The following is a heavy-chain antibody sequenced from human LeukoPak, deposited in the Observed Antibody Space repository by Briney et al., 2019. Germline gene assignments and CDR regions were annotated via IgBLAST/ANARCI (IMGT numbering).Heavy chain of an antibody. CDR2: IYTSGST. V-gene: IGHV4-61*02. Sequence: SETLSLTCVVSGGSISRGSYYWNWIRQPAGKGLEWIGRIYTSGSTNYNPSLKSRVTISVDTSKNQFSLKLSSVTAADTAVYYCARFPSIAARPGFDYWGQGTLVTVSS. CDR1: GGSISRGSYY. D-gene: IGHD6-6*01. J-gene: IGHJ4*02. CDR3: ARFPSIAARPGFDY.